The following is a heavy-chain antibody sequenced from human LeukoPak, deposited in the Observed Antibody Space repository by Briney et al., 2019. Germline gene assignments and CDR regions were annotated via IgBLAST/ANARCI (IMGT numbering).Heavy chain of an antibody. CDR3: AKDIVPRGYYDSSEPAV. CDR2: ISWNSGSI. CDR1: GFTFDDYA. V-gene: IGHV3-9*01. Sequence: PGRSLRLSCAASGFTFDDYAMHWVRQAPGKGLEWVSGISWNSGSIGYADSVKGRFTISRDNAKNSLYLQMNSLRAEDTALYYCAKDIVPRGYYDSSEPAVWGQGTLVTVSS. J-gene: IGHJ4*02. D-gene: IGHD3-22*01.